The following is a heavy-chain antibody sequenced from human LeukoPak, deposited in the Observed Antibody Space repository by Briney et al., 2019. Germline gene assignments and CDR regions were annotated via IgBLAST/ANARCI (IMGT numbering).Heavy chain of an antibody. V-gene: IGHV4-59*01. CDR1: GGSINSYY. Sequence: SETLSLTCTVSGGSINSYYWSWIRQPPGKGLEWIGYIYYSGSTNYNPSLKGRVTISVDTSKNQFSLKLSSVTAADTAVYYCARVRSGYYSVDYWGQGTLVTVSS. D-gene: IGHD3-3*01. J-gene: IGHJ4*02. CDR2: IYYSGST. CDR3: ARVRSGYYSVDY.